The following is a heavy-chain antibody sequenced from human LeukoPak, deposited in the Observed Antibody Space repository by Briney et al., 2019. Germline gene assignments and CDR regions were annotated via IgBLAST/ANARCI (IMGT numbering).Heavy chain of an antibody. CDR3: ARLGIAVAGTMGSHIDY. CDR2: ISYDGSNK. V-gene: IGHV3-30*04. D-gene: IGHD6-19*01. J-gene: IGHJ4*02. Sequence: GGSLRLSCAASGFTFSSYAMHWVRQAPGKGLEWVAVISYDGSNKYYADSVKGRFTISRDNSKNSLYLQMNSLRAEDTALYYCARLGIAVAGTMGSHIDYWGQGTLVTVSS. CDR1: GFTFSSYA.